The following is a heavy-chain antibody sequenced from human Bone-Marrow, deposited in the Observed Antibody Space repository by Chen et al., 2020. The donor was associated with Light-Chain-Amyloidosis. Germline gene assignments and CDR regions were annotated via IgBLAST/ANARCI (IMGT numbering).Heavy chain of an antibody. Sequence: EVQLEQSGPEVKKPGESLKISCKGSGYTFPNYWIGWVRQMPGKGLEWMGVIYPDNSDASYSPSIEGQVTISADKSITTAYLHWRSLKASDTAMYYCARRRDGYNFDYWGQGTLVTVSS. J-gene: IGHJ4*02. CDR2: IYPDNSDA. D-gene: IGHD5-12*01. CDR3: ARRRDGYNFDY. V-gene: IGHV5-51*01. CDR1: GYTFPNYW.